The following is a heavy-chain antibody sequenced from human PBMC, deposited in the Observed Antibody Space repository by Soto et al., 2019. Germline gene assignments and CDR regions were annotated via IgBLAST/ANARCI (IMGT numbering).Heavy chain of an antibody. Sequence: ASVKVSCKASGYTFTSYGISWVRQAPGQGLEWVGWISAYNGNTNYAQKLQGRVTMTTDTSTSTAYMELRSLRSDDTAVYYCARVGYYYDSSGYYTTDYYGMDVWGQGTTVTVSS. D-gene: IGHD3-22*01. J-gene: IGHJ6*02. CDR1: GYTFTSYG. CDR2: ISAYNGNT. V-gene: IGHV1-18*01. CDR3: ARVGYYYDSSGYYTTDYYGMDV.